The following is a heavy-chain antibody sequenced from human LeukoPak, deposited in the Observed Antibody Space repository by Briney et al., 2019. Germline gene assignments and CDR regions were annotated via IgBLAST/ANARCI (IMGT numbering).Heavy chain of an antibody. CDR1: RFTFSNYS. D-gene: IGHD5-24*01. CDR2: IKKDGGET. J-gene: IGHJ4*02. CDR3: ARDMGWQQFDQ. Sequence: GGSLRLSCVASRFTFSNYSMTWVRHAPGKGLERVANIKKDGGETYYIESVKGRFTISRDNARSSLYLQMNSLTVEDTAVYYCARDMGWQQFDQWGQGTLVTVSS. V-gene: IGHV3-7*01.